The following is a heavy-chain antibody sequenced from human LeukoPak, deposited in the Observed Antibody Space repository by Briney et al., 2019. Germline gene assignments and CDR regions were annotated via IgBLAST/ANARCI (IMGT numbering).Heavy chain of an antibody. V-gene: IGHV1-2*06. CDR3: AREYCSGTSCLYYFDY. CDR2: INPNTGGT. Sequence: ASVKVSCKASGYTFTDYYMHWVRQAPGQGLEWVGRINPNTGGTSFAQKFQGSVTMTRDTSTSTAYMELSRLRSDDTAVYYCAREYCSGTSCLYYFDYWGQGTLVTVSS. J-gene: IGHJ4*02. D-gene: IGHD2-2*01. CDR1: GYTFTDYY.